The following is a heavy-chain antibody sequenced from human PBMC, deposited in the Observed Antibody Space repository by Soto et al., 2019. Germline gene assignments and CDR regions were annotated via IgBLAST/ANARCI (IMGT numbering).Heavy chain of an antibody. Sequence: VPLVESGGGVVQPGRSLRLSCVASGFTFSSFDMHWVRQAPGKGLEWVAYISSDGTNKDYGDSVKGRFTISRDNFKNTLYLHMDSLRTDDTAMYFCARDWTTMVGYWGQGTLVTVSS. CDR3: ARDWTTMVGY. CDR1: GFTFSSFD. V-gene: IGHV3-30-3*01. J-gene: IGHJ4*02. D-gene: IGHD2-15*01. CDR2: ISSDGTNK.